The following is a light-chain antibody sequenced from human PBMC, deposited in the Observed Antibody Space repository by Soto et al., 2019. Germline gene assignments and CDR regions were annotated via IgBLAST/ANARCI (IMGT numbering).Light chain of an antibody. CDR3: AEWDDSLNEYV. CDR1: SSNIGRNS. J-gene: IGLJ1*01. Sequence: QSALTQAPSVSGTPGQRVTITCSGSSSNIGRNSVNWYQHLPGTAPKLLTHGNNHRPSGVPDRFSGSKSGTSAFLAISGLQPEDGADYCCAEWDDSLNEYVFGDGTNVTV. V-gene: IGLV1-44*01. CDR2: GNN.